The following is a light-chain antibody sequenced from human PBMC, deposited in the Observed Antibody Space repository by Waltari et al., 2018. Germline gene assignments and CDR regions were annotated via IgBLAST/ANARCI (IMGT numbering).Light chain of an antibody. Sequence: DIQMTQSRSSLSASVGDRVTITCRASQDISNYLAWFQQKPGKAPKSLIYGAANLRSGVPSKFSGSGAGTEFTLTISSLQPEDAATYYCQQYNSFPLTFGGGTKVEIK. CDR2: GAA. V-gene: IGKV1-16*02. J-gene: IGKJ4*01. CDR1: QDISNY. CDR3: QQYNSFPLT.